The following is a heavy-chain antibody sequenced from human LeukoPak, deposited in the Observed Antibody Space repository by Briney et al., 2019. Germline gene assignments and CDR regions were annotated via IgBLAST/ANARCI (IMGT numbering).Heavy chain of an antibody. CDR2: ISWDSGSI. V-gene: IGHV3-9*01. J-gene: IGHJ4*02. Sequence: GGSLRLSCAASGFTFDDYAMHWVRQAPGEGLEWVSGISWDSGSIVYADCVKGRFTISRDNAKNSLYLQMNSLRAEDTALYYCAKLYSGYALQGGYDYWGQGTLVTVSS. CDR1: GFTFDDYA. CDR3: AKLYSGYALQGGYDY. D-gene: IGHD5-12*01.